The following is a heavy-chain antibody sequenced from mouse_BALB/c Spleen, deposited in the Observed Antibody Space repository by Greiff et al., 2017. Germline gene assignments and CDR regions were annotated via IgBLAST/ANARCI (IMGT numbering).Heavy chain of an antibody. CDR2: INPNNGGT. CDR3: AKVTYDYDGAWFAY. CDR1: GYTFTDYN. J-gene: IGHJ3*01. Sequence: EVQLQQSGPELVKPGASVKIPCKASGYTFTDYNMDWVKQSHGKSLEWIGDINPNNGGTIYNQKFKGKATLTVDKSSSTAYMELRSLTSEDTVVYYCAKVTYDYDGAWFAYWGQGTLVTVSA. D-gene: IGHD2-4*01. V-gene: IGHV1-18*01.